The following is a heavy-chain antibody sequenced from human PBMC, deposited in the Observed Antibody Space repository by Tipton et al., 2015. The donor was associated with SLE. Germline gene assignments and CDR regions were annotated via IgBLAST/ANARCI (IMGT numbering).Heavy chain of an antibody. CDR3: AREKWDAFDI. D-gene: IGHD2-8*01. Sequence: TLSLTCTVSGGSISSYYWSWIRQPPGKGLEWIGYIYYSGSTYYNPSLKSRVTISVDTSKNQFSLKLSSVTAGDTAVYYCAREKWDAFDIWGQGTMVTVSS. V-gene: IGHV4-59*12. CDR1: GGSISSYY. CDR2: IYYSGST. J-gene: IGHJ3*02.